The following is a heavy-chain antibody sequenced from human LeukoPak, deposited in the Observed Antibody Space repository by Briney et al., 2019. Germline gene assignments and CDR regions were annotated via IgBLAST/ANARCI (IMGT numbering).Heavy chain of an antibody. V-gene: IGHV3-21*01. CDR2: ISSSSSYI. Sequence: PGGSLRLSCAASGFTFSSYSMNWVRQAPGKGLEWVSSISSSSSYIYYADSEKGRFTISRDNAKNSLYLQMNSLRAEDTAVYYCAREGDGEWFAPHYYYYYMDVWGKGTTVTVSS. J-gene: IGHJ6*03. CDR1: GFTFSSYS. CDR3: AREGDGEWFAPHYYYYYMDV. D-gene: IGHD3-3*01.